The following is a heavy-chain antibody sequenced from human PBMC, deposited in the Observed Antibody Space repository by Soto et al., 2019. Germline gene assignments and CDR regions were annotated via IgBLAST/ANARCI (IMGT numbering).Heavy chain of an antibody. J-gene: IGHJ4*02. V-gene: IGHV4-34*01. D-gene: IGHD3-10*01. CDR2: INHSGST. CDR3: ARAATRTHYYGSGSYVY. Sequence: SETLSLTCAVYGGSFSGYYWSWIRQPPGKGLEWIGEINHSGSTNYNPSLKSRVTISVDTSKNQFSLKLSSVTAADTAVYYFARAATRTHYYGSGSYVYWGQGTLVTVSS. CDR1: GGSFSGYY.